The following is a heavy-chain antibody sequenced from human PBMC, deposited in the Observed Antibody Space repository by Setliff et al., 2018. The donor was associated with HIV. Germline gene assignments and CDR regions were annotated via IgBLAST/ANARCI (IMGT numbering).Heavy chain of an antibody. D-gene: IGHD3-22*01. CDR2: IYTSGST. V-gene: IGHV4-4*08. CDR1: GGSMSTYY. Sequence: PSETLSLTCTVSGGSMSTYYWSWIRQPPGKGLEWIGYIYTSGSTNYNPSLRSRVTISRDNAKNSLYLQMNSLRAEDTAVYYCARTYYYDASGYYRPFDIWGQGTMVTVSS. CDR3: ARTYYYDASGYYRPFDI. J-gene: IGHJ3*02.